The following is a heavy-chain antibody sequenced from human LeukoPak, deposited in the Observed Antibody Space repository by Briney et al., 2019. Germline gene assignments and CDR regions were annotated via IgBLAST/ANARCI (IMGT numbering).Heavy chain of an antibody. V-gene: IGHV3-20*04. D-gene: IGHD4-11*01. Sequence: GGSLRLSCAASGFTFSSYSMTWVRQAPGKGLEWVSGINWNGGNTGYADSVKGRFTISRDNAQNSLYLQMNSLRAEDTALYYCARVASNYDFDYWGQGTLVSVSS. CDR2: INWNGGNT. J-gene: IGHJ4*02. CDR1: GFTFSSYS. CDR3: ARVASNYDFDY.